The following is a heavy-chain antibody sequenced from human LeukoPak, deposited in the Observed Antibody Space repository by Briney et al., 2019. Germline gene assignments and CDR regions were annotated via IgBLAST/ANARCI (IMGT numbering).Heavy chain of an antibody. J-gene: IGHJ4*02. CDR3: EAACSGGSCPDFDY. CDR1: GGTFSSYA. CDR2: IIPIFGIA. V-gene: IGHV1-69*04. D-gene: IGHD2-15*01. Sequence: SVKVSCKASGGTFSSYAISWVRQAPGQGIEWMGRIIPIFGIANYAQKFQGRVTITADKSTSTAYMELSSLRSEDTAVYYCEAACSGGSCPDFDYWGQGTLVTVSS.